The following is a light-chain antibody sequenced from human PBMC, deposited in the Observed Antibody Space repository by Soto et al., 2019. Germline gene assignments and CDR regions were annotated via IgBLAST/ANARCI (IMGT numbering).Light chain of an antibody. V-gene: IGLV2-14*01. CDR3: SSYTSSSTLVV. J-gene: IGLJ2*01. CDR1: SSDVGNYNY. CDR2: EVS. Sequence: QSALTQPASVSGSPGQSITISCTGTSSDVGNYNYVSWYQQHPGKAPKLMIFEVSNRPSGVSNRFSGSKSGDTASLTISGLQPEDEADYFCSSYTSSSTLVVFGGGTKVTVL.